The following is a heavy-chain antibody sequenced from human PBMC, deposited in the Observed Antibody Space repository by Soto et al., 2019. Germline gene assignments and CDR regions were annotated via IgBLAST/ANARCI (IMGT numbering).Heavy chain of an antibody. Sequence: QLQLQESGSGLVKPSQTLSLTCAVSGGSISSGGYSWSWIRQPPGKGLEWIGHFSHSGSTYYNPSLKSPVTISVDRSKNQFSLKLSSVTAADTAVYFCARGGLLPDYWGQGTLVTVSS. CDR2: FSHSGST. CDR1: GGSISSGGYS. D-gene: IGHD6-19*01. V-gene: IGHV4-30-2*01. CDR3: ARGGLLPDY. J-gene: IGHJ4*02.